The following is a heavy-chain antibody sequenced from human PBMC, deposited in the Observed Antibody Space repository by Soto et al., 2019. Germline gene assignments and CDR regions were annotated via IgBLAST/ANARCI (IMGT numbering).Heavy chain of an antibody. CDR1: GFTFSSYS. Sequence: PGASLRLSCAASGFTFSSYSINWVRQAPGKGLEWVSSISSSSYSINYADAVKGRFSISRDNAQNSLHLQMNNLRAEDTAVYYCARNESSNIYGMDVWGQGTTVAVSS. D-gene: IGHD6-6*01. CDR2: ISSSSYSI. J-gene: IGHJ6*02. V-gene: IGHV3-21*01. CDR3: ARNESSNIYGMDV.